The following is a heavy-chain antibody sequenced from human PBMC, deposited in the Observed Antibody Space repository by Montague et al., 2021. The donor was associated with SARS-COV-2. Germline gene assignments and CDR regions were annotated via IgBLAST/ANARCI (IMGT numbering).Heavy chain of an antibody. J-gene: IGHJ3*01. CDR2: INANSNYI. CDR3: ARDFGYTTGYAFDV. Sequence: SLRLSCAASCFTFSRYRMNWFRQAPGMGLEWVSSINANSNYIYYANSVKGRFTISRDNAKNSLYLQMNSLRVEDTALYYCARDFGYTTGYAFDVWGQGTMVSVSS. D-gene: IGHD5-24*01. CDR1: CFTFSRYR. V-gene: IGHV3-21*01.